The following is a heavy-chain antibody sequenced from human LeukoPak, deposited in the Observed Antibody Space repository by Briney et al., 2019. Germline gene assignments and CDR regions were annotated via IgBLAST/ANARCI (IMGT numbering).Heavy chain of an antibody. CDR1: GYTFTMYN. CDR2: INPSGGST. D-gene: IGHD6-13*01. V-gene: IGHV1-46*01. Sequence: ASVKVSSTASGYTFTMYNMHWVRQAPGQGLEWMGIINPSGGSTSYAQKFQGRVTMTRDTSTSTVYMELSSLRSEDTAVYYCARDPGAAAGLYYYYYGMDVWGQGTTVTVSS. CDR3: ARDPGAAAGLYYYYYGMDV. J-gene: IGHJ6*02.